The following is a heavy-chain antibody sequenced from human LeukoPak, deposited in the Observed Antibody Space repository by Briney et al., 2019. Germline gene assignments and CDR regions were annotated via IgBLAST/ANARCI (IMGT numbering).Heavy chain of an antibody. V-gene: IGHV1-69*04. D-gene: IGHD6-13*01. CDR2: IIPILGIA. Sequence: SVKVSCKASGGTFSSYAIIWVRQAPGQGLEWMARIIPILGIANYAQKFQGRVTITADKSTSTAYMELSSLRSEDTAVYYCARALESSSPYFDYWGQGTLVTVSS. J-gene: IGHJ4*02. CDR3: ARALESSSPYFDY. CDR1: GGTFSSYA.